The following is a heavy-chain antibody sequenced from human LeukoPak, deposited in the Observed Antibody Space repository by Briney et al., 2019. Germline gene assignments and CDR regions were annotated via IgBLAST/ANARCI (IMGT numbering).Heavy chain of an antibody. CDR3: AKDPRWNY. CDR2: ISGSGGST. Sequence: PGGSLRLSCAASGFTFSSYAMSGVRQAPGKGREGVSAISGSGGSTYYADSVKGRFTISRDNAKKTLYLQMHSLRAEDTAVYYCAKDPRWNYWGQGPLVTVSS. V-gene: IGHV3-23*01. CDR1: GFTFSSYA. D-gene: IGHD3-3*01. J-gene: IGHJ4*02.